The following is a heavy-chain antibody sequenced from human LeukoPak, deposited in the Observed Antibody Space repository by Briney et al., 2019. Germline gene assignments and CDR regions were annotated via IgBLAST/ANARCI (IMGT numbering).Heavy chain of an antibody. Sequence: PGGSLRLSCAASGFTFSSYAMNWVRQAPGKGLDWVAYISRGGRTVDYADSVKGRFTISRDSAKNALYLQMNSLRAEDTAVYYCARVAIIVAKPYDNWGQGTLVTVSS. CDR2: ISRGGRTV. V-gene: IGHV3-48*03. CDR3: ARVAIIVAKPYDN. D-gene: IGHD3-22*01. CDR1: GFTFSSYA. J-gene: IGHJ4*02.